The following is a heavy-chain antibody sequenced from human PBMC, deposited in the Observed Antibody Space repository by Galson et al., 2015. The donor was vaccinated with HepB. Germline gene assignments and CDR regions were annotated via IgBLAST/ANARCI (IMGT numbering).Heavy chain of an antibody. V-gene: IGHV3-21*01. CDR1: GFTFSSYS. CDR2: ISSSSSYI. J-gene: IGHJ4*02. Sequence: SLRLSCAASGFTFSSYSMNWVRQAPGKGLEWVSSISSSSSYIYYADSVKGRFTISRDNAKNSLYLRMNSLRAEDTAVYYCARMSGTGGLGYWGQGTLVTVSS. D-gene: IGHD1-26*01. CDR3: ARMSGTGGLGY.